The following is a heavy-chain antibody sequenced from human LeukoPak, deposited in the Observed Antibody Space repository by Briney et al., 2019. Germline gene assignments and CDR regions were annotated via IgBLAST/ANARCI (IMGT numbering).Heavy chain of an antibody. V-gene: IGHV3-23*01. CDR2: ISGSGGST. D-gene: IGHD6-13*01. J-gene: IGHJ6*03. Sequence: PGGTLRLSCAASGFTFSSYGMSWVRQAPGKGLEWVSAISGSGGSTYYADSVKGRFTISRDNSKNTLYLQMNSLRAEGTAVYYCAKSSRSRYSSSWGYYMDVWGKGTTVTISS. CDR3: AKSSRSRYSSSWGYYMDV. CDR1: GFTFSSYG.